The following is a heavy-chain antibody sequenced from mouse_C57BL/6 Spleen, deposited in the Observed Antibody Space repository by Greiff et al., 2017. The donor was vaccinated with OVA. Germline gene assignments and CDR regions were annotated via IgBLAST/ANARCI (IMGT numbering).Heavy chain of an antibody. V-gene: IGHV1-64*01. D-gene: IGHD1-1*01. CDR3: APITTVVAEAMDY. J-gene: IGHJ4*01. CDR1: GYTFTSYW. CDR2: IHPNSGST. Sequence: QVHVKQSGAELVKPGASVKLSCKASGYTFTSYWMHWVKQRPGQGLEWIGMIHPNSGSTNYNEKFKSKATLTVDKSSSTAYMQLSSLTSEDSAVYDCAPITTVVAEAMDYWGQGTSVTVSS.